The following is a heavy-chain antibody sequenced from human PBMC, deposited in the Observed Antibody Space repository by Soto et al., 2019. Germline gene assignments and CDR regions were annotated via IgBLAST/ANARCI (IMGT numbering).Heavy chain of an antibody. CDR3: ARGATARTNYYYGLDA. V-gene: IGHV3-72*01. J-gene: IGHJ6*02. Sequence: EVQLVESGGGLVQPGGSLRLSCAASGFTFSDHYMDWVRQAPGKGLEWVGRTRNKANSYTTEYAASVKGRFTISRDDSKNSLYLQVNSLKTEDTAVYYCARGATARTNYYYGLDAWGQGTTVTVSS. D-gene: IGHD1-1*01. CDR1: GFTFSDHY. CDR2: TRNKANSYTT.